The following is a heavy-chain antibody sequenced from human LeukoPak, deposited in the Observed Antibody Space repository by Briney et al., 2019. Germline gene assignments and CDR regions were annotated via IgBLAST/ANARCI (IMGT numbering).Heavy chain of an antibody. V-gene: IGHV3-9*01. Sequence: GRSLRLSCATSGFTFDDYAMHWVRHAPGKGLEWVSGISWNSGSIGYADSVKGRFTISRDNAKNSLYLQMNSLRAEGTALYYCAKGRDGYNLYDYWGQGTLVTVSS. D-gene: IGHD5-12*01. J-gene: IGHJ4*02. CDR3: AKGRDGYNLYDY. CDR2: ISWNSGSI. CDR1: GFTFDDYA.